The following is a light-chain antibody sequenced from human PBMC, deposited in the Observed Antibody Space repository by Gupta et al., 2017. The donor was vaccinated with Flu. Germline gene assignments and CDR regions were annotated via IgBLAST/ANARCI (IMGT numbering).Light chain of an antibody. J-gene: IGKJ1*01. CDR3: QQYNSYSLT. CDR1: QSISSW. Sequence: GDRVTITCRASQSISSWLAWYQQKPGKAPKLLIYKASSLESGVPSRFSGSGSGTEFTLTISSLQPDEFATYYCQQYNSYSLTFGQGTKVEIK. CDR2: KAS. V-gene: IGKV1-5*03.